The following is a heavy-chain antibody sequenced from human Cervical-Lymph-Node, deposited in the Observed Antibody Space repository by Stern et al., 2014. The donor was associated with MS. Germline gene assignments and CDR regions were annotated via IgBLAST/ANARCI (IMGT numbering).Heavy chain of an antibody. Sequence: VQLVQSGAEVKKPGASVKVSCKASGYDFTSYEMNWVRQAPGQRPEWMGRISAANGDTKYTQKFQGRVSITSDTSATTAYMELTSLRAEDTAVYYCARDFSGFDAFDMWGQGTLVTVSS. V-gene: IGHV1-3*01. CDR3: ARDFSGFDAFDM. CDR1: GYDFTSYE. J-gene: IGHJ3*02. CDR2: ISAANGDT. D-gene: IGHD2/OR15-2a*01.